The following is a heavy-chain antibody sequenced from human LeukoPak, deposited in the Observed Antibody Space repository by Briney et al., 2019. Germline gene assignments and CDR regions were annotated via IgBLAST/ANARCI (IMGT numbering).Heavy chain of an antibody. CDR1: GYTFTSYG. D-gene: IGHD6-19*01. J-gene: IGHJ6*03. Sequence: GASVKVSCKASGYTFTSYGISWVRQAPGQGLEWMGWISVYNGNTNYAQKLQGRVTMTTDTSTSTAYMELRSQRSDDTAVYYCARDEYSSGWYENYYYYMDVWGKGTTVTVSS. V-gene: IGHV1-18*01. CDR3: ARDEYSSGWYENYYYYMDV. CDR2: ISVYNGNT.